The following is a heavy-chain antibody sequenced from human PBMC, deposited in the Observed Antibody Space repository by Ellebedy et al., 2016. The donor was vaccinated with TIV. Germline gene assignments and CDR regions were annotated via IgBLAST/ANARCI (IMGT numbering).Heavy chain of an antibody. CDR2: ISPGTGST. J-gene: IGHJ4*02. CDR1: GYTFSSYG. V-gene: IGHV1-18*04. CDR3: ANDWDTSGWYEGGFEF. D-gene: IGHD6-19*01. Sequence: AASVKVSCKASGYTFSSYGLSWMRQAPGQGLEWMGWISPGTGSTYYAEKFRGRLTMTTETSTSIVYMELGSLKSDDSAVYYCANDWDTSGWYEGGFEFWGQGTLVNVSS.